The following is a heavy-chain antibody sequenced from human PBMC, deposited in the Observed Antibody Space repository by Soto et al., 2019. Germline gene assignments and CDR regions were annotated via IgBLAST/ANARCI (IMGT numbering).Heavy chain of an antibody. J-gene: IGHJ6*02. D-gene: IGHD3-22*01. CDR3: ARAPPITMIVVVIRSHPYGMDV. V-gene: IGHV1-3*01. Sequence: VASVKVSCKASGYTFTSYAMHWVRQAPGQRLEWMGWINAGNGNTKYSQKFQGRVTITRDTSASTAYMELSGLRSEDTAVYYCARAPPITMIVVVIRSHPYGMDVWGQGTTVTVSS. CDR1: GYTFTSYA. CDR2: INAGNGNT.